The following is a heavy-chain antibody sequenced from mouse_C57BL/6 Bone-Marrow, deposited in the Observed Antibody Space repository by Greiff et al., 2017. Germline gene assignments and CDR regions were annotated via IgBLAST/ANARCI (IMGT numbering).Heavy chain of an antibody. Sequence: VQLQQSGAELVKPGASVKLSCTASGFNIKDYYIHWVKQRTEQGLEWIGRIDPEDGETKYAPKFQDKATIAADNSSSPAYLQLSSLTSEDTAVYCCTRSLIYYGTNYWGQGTTLTVSS. CDR3: TRSLIYYGTNY. D-gene: IGHD1-1*01. V-gene: IGHV14-2*01. CDR2: IDPEDGET. CDR1: GFNIKDYY. J-gene: IGHJ2*01.